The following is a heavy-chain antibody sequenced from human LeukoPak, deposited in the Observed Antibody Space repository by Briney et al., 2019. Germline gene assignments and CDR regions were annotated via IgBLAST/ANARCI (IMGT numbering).Heavy chain of an antibody. D-gene: IGHD3-3*01. CDR3: ARSGRFLEWLSHPLFFDY. CDR1: GGSISSYY. CDR2: IYYSGST. Sequence: PSETLSLTCTVSGGSISSYYWSWIRQPPGKGLEWIGYIYYSGSTNYNPSLKSRVTISVDTSKNQFSLKLSSVTAADTAVYYCARSGRFLEWLSHPLFFDYWGQGTLVTVSS. J-gene: IGHJ4*02. V-gene: IGHV4-59*08.